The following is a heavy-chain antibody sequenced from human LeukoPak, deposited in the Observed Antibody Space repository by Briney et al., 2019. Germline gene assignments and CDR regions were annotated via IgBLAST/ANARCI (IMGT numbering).Heavy chain of an antibody. J-gene: IGHJ4*02. CDR3: ARDTGRSGIRGSFDY. CDR2: IWYGGSNK. V-gene: IGHV3-33*08. CDR1: GFTFSSYG. Sequence: SGGSLRLSCAASGFTFSSYGMHWVRQAPGKGLEWVAVIWYGGSNKYYADSVKGRFTISRDNSKNTLYLQMNSLRAEDTAVYYCARDTGRSGIRGSFDYWGQGTLVTVSS. D-gene: IGHD1-14*01.